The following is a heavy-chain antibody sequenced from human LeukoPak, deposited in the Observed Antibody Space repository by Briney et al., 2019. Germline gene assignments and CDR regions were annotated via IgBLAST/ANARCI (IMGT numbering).Heavy chain of an antibody. CDR2: MYLSGTT. D-gene: IGHD3-22*01. CDR1: GDSINSLDL. Sequence: SGTLPLTCTVSGDSINSLDLWSWVRQPPGKGLEWIGEMYLSGTTHSNPTVKSRVTISIDKSKDQFFLNLSSVTAADTAVYYCAGLVGRYSSGLYYYYFDYWGQGTLVTVSS. J-gene: IGHJ4*02. CDR3: AGLVGRYSSGLYYYYFDY. V-gene: IGHV4-4*02.